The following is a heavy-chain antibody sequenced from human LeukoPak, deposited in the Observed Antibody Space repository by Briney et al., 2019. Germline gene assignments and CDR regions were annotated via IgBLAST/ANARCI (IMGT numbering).Heavy chain of an antibody. Sequence: GGSLRLSCAVSGFACNNFEMNWVRQAPGKGLEWVSTMSDAGDITYNADSVKGRFTISRDNSKNTLYLQMNSLRAEDTAVYYCAKGFRYFDYWGQGTLVTVSS. V-gene: IGHV3-23*01. J-gene: IGHJ4*02. CDR2: MSDAGDIT. CDR1: GFACNNFE. CDR3: AKGFRYFDY.